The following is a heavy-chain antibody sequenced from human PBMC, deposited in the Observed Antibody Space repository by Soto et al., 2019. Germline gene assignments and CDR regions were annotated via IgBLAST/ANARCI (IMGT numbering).Heavy chain of an antibody. CDR2: IYPGDSDT. V-gene: IGHV5-51*01. CDR3: ARRGSREGFYYYYMDV. D-gene: IGHD1-26*01. CDR1: GYSFTSYW. Sequence: PGESLKISCKGSGYSFTSYWIGWVRQMPGKGLEWMGIIYPGDSDTRYSPSFQGQVTISADKSISTAYLQWSSLKASDTAMYYCARRGSREGFYYYYMDVWGKGTTVTVSS. J-gene: IGHJ6*03.